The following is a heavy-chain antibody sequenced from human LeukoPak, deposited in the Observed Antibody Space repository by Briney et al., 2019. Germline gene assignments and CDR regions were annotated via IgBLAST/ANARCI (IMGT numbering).Heavy chain of an antibody. J-gene: IGHJ4*02. CDR1: GGSISSYY. CDR2: IYYSGSP. D-gene: IGHD1-26*01. V-gene: IGHV4-59*08. CDR3: ARQGWELLRPYFDY. Sequence: KSSETLSLTCTVSGGSISSYYWSWIRQPPGEGLEWVGYIYYSGSPNYNPSLKSRVTISVDTSKNQFSLKLSSVTAADTAVYYCARQGWELLRPYFDYWGQGTLVTVSS.